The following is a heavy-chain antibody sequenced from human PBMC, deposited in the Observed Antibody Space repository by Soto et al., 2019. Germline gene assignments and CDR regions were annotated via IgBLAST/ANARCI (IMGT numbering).Heavy chain of an antibody. D-gene: IGHD6-13*01. Sequence: QVQLVQSGAEVKKPGASVKVSCKASGYTFTGYYMHWVRQAPGQGLEWMGWINPNSGGTNYAQKFQGRVTMTRDTSISTAYMELSRLRSDDTAVYYCAREYSSSLRWDNWFDPLGQGTLVTVSS. J-gene: IGHJ5*02. CDR3: AREYSSSLRWDNWFDP. CDR2: INPNSGGT. CDR1: GYTFTGYY. V-gene: IGHV1-2*02.